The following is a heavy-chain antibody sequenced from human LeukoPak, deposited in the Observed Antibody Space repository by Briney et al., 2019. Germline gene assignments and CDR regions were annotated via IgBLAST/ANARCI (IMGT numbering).Heavy chain of an antibody. J-gene: IGHJ4*02. CDR1: GGTFSSYA. CDR3: ATMDIVVVPAAHTPVGD. Sequence: SVKVSCKASGGTFSSYAIGWVRQAPGQGLEWMGGIIPIFGTANYAQKFQGRVTITADESTSTAYMELSSLRSEDTAVYYCATMDIVVVPAAHTPVGDWGQGTLVTVSS. CDR2: IIPIFGTA. D-gene: IGHD2-2*03. V-gene: IGHV1-69*13.